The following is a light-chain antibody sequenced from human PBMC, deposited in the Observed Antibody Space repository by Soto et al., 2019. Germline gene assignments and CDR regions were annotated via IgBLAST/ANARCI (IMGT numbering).Light chain of an antibody. Sequence: DIQMTQPPSTLSASVGDRVTSTCRASRSISNWLAWYQQRPGIAPKLLIFDASILQSGVPSRFSGSGSGTEFTLSIRRLQTDDFATYYCQQYGSFSPITFGGGTKGDIK. V-gene: IGKV1-5*01. CDR3: QQYGSFSPIT. CDR2: DAS. CDR1: RSISNW. J-gene: IGKJ4*01.